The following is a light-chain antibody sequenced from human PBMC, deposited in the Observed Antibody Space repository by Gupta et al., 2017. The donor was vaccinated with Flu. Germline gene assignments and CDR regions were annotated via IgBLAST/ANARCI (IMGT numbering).Light chain of an antibody. CDR3: QQSYST. Sequence: DIQMTQSPSSLSASVGDRVTITCRASQSISSYLNWYQQKPGKAPKLLIYAASSLQSGVTSRVSGSGSGTDFTRTISSLQPEDFANYDSQQSYSTFGQGTQLEIK. CDR2: AAS. J-gene: IGKJ5*01. CDR1: QSISSY. V-gene: IGKV1-39*01.